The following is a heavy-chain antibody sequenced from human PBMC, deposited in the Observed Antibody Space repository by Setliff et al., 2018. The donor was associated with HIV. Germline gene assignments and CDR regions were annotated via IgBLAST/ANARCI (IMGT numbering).Heavy chain of an antibody. V-gene: IGHV4-31*03. CDR3: ARQFGSGFYFDY. CDR1: GGSMSSGDYY. Sequence: SETLSLTCTVSGGSMSSGDYYWSWIRQHPGKGLEWIGYIYYSGSTYYNPSLKSRITISGDTSKNEFSLKVTSVTAADTAVYFCARQFGSGFYFDYWGRGTLVTVSS. J-gene: IGHJ4*02. CDR2: IYYSGST. D-gene: IGHD3-22*01.